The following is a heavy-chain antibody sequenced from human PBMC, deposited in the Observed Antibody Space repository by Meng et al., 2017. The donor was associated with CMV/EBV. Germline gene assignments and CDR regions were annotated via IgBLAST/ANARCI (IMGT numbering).Heavy chain of an antibody. CDR1: GFTVSNNY. J-gene: IGHJ4*02. V-gene: IGHV3-53*01. D-gene: IGHD1-7*01. Sequence: EFQPVGSGGGLIQPGGSLRLSCAASGFTVSNNYMRWFRQAPGKGLEWVSLIYSEGTTDYADSVKGRFTISRDNSKNTLYLQMNSLRAEDTAVYYCARDGNYHGVWGQGTLVTVSS. CDR2: IYSEGTT. CDR3: ARDGNYHGV.